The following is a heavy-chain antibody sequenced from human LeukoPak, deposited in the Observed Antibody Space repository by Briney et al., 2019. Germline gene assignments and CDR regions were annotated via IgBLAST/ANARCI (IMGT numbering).Heavy chain of an antibody. CDR3: AKGRGGSSKSAFDI. CDR2: ISSSGSTI. CDR1: GFTFSSYE. V-gene: IGHV3-48*03. D-gene: IGHD2-15*01. Sequence: GGSLRLSCAASGFTFSSYEMNWVRQAPGKGLEWVSYISSSGSTIYYADSVKGRFTISRDNAKNSLYLQMNSLRAEDTAVYYCAKGRGGSSKSAFDIWGQGTMVTVSS. J-gene: IGHJ3*02.